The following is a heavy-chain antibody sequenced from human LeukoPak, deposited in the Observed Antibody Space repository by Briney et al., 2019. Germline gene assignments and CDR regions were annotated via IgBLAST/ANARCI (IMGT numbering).Heavy chain of an antibody. CDR2: IKSKTDGGTT. CDR3: TTGRGGRGYSYGYDVDY. V-gene: IGHV3-15*01. J-gene: IGHJ4*02. CDR1: GFTVSSNY. D-gene: IGHD5-18*01. Sequence: GGSLRLSCAASGFTVSSNYMSWVRQAPGKGLEWVGRIKSKTDGGTTDYAAPVKGRFTISRDDSKNTLYLQMNSLKTEDTAVYYCTTGRGGRGYSYGYDVDYWGQGTLVTVSS.